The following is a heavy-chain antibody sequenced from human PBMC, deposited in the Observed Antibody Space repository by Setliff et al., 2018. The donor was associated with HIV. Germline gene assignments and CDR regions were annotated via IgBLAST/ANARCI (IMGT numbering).Heavy chain of an antibody. CDR3: ARAAPRYASGAFDM. CDR1: GYTFSNFG. Sequence: GASVKVSCKSSGYTFSNFGVSWVRQAPGQGLEWLGYISGYSGKTHFSPRLQGRLTMTTDTSTDTGYLELRSLASDDTAIYYCARAAPRYASGAFDMWGLGTMVTVSS. CDR2: ISGYSGKT. D-gene: IGHD3-10*01. J-gene: IGHJ3*02. V-gene: IGHV1-18*01.